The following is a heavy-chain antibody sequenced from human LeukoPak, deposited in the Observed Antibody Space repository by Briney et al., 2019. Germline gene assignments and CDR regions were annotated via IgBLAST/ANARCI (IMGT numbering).Heavy chain of an antibody. CDR2: ISWNSGSI. Sequence: PGGSLRLSCAASGFTFDDYAMHWVRHAPGKGLEWVSGISWNSGSIGYADSVKGRFTISRDNAKNSLYLQMNSLRAEDTAVYYCAKDFPPYSSGHVDYWGQGTLVTVSS. D-gene: IGHD6-19*01. V-gene: IGHV3-9*01. CDR1: GFTFDDYA. J-gene: IGHJ4*02. CDR3: AKDFPPYSSGHVDY.